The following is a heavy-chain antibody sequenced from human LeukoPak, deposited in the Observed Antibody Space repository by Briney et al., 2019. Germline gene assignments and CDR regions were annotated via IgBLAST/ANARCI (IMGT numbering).Heavy chain of an antibody. V-gene: IGHV3-48*02. CDR2: ISSSGGTI. CDR1: GFTFSTYS. CDR3: ARAPLTTYYYDSSGYYPKYFQH. Sequence: GGSLRLSCAASGFTFSTYSMNWVRQAPGKGLEWVSYISSSGGTIYYADSVKGRFTISRDSVKNSLYLQMNSLRDEDTAVYYCARAPLTTYYYDSSGYYPKYFQHRGQGTLVTVSS. D-gene: IGHD3-22*01. J-gene: IGHJ1*01.